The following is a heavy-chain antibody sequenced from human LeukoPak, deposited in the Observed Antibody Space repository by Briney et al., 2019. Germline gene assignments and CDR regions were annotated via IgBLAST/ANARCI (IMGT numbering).Heavy chain of an antibody. CDR3: AKDRPGGFDY. D-gene: IGHD3-10*01. Sequence: SLRLSCAASGFTFDNYAMHWVREAPGKGLEWVSGISWNSGTIGYADSVKGRFTISRDNAKNSLYLQMNSLRAADTALYYCAKDRPGGFDYWGQGTLVTVSP. CDR2: ISWNSGTI. CDR1: GFTFDNYA. J-gene: IGHJ4*02. V-gene: IGHV3-9*01.